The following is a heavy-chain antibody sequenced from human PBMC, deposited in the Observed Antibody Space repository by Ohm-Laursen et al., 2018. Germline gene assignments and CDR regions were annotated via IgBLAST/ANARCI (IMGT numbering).Heavy chain of an antibody. CDR2: ISGSGGNT. CDR1: GFTFSRYG. V-gene: IGHV3-23*01. D-gene: IGHD4-17*01. J-gene: IGHJ4*02. CDR3: AKDLRRFPYGDSDY. Sequence: SLRLSCAASGFTFSRYGTSWVRQAPGKGLEWVSGISGSGGNTYYADSVKGRFTVSRDNSKSTLYLQMNSLRAEDTAVYYCAKDLRRFPYGDSDYWGQGTLVTVSS.